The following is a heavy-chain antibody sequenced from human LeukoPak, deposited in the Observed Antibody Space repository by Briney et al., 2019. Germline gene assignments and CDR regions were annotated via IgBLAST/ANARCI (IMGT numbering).Heavy chain of an antibody. CDR1: GFTFSHHW. V-gene: IGHV3-7*01. CDR3: GRGWPGYTSPLDY. Sequence: HPGGSLRLSCAASGFTFSHHWMNWVRQAPGEGLKWVATINQDGGEKHYVDSVKGRFIISRDNAKNSLFLQMNSLRAEDTAVYYCGRGWPGYTSPLDYWGQGILVAVSS. D-gene: IGHD5-12*01. J-gene: IGHJ4*02. CDR2: INQDGGEK.